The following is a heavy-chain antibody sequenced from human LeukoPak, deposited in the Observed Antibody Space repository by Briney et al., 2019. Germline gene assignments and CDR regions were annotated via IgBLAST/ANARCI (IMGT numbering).Heavy chain of an antibody. D-gene: IGHD6-13*01. CDR1: GFTVSSNY. V-gene: IGHV3-53*05. Sequence: GGSLRLSCAASGFTVSSNYLNWVRQAPGKGLEWVSVIYSGGSTYYADSVKGRFTISRDNSKNTLYLQMGSLRAEDMAVYYCARVSSYSSSWYDYYYYMDVWGKGTTVTVSS. J-gene: IGHJ6*03. CDR3: ARVSSYSSSWYDYYYYMDV. CDR2: IYSGGST.